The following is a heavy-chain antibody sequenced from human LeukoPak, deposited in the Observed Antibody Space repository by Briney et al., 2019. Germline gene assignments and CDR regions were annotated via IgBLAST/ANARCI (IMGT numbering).Heavy chain of an antibody. CDR1: GGSITSGSYY. CDR2: ISSSGST. D-gene: IGHD1-26*01. V-gene: IGHV4-61*02. Sequence: SQTLSLTCSVSGGSITSGSYYWSWIRQPAGRGLEWIGRISSSGSTNYNPSLRGRVVISVDTSKNQFSLKLSSVTAADTAVYYCARVNYRELVFDYWGQGTLVTVSS. CDR3: ARVNYRELVFDY. J-gene: IGHJ4*02.